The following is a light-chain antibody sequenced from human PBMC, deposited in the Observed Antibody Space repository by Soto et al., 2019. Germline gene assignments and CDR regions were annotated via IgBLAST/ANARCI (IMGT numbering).Light chain of an antibody. CDR1: ESISRDY. CDR3: QQYGSSPPT. Sequence: EIVLTQSPGTLSLSPGQRATLSCRASESISRDYLAWYQQRLGQAPRLLIYGASSGATGIPDRFSGSGSGTDFTLTISRLEPEDFAIYYCQQYGSSPPTFGQGTKVDIK. J-gene: IGKJ1*01. CDR2: GAS. V-gene: IGKV3-20*01.